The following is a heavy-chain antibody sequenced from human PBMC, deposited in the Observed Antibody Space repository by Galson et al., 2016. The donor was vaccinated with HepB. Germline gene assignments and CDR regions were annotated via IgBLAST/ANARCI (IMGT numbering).Heavy chain of an antibody. CDR1: GDSVSNINVA. V-gene: IGHV6-1*01. Sequence: CAISGDSVSNINVAWNWIRQSPSRGLEWLGRTYYRFKWWHTYAVSMKSRTTINPDTFKNQFSLQLNSVTPEDTAVYYCARAEANWDGGGDNYFDSWGQGILVTVSS. J-gene: IGHJ5*01. CDR3: ARAEANWDGGGDNYFDS. CDR2: TYYRFKWWH. D-gene: IGHD7-27*01.